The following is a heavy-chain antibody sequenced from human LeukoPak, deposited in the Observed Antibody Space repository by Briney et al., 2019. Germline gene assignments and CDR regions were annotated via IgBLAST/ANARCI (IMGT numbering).Heavy chain of an antibody. Sequence: GGSLRLSCAASGFTFSSYEMNWVRQAPGKGLEWVSYISSSGSTIYYADSIRGRFTISRDNAKNSLYLQMNSLRAEDTAVYYCASYSSGWPDYWGQGTLVTVSS. D-gene: IGHD6-19*01. V-gene: IGHV3-48*03. CDR2: ISSSGSTI. CDR3: ASYSSGWPDY. CDR1: GFTFSSYE. J-gene: IGHJ4*02.